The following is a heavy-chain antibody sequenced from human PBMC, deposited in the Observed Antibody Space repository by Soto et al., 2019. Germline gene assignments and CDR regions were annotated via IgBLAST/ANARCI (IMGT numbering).Heavy chain of an antibody. CDR1: GVTGSSYA. D-gene: IGHD3-22*01. CDR3: ARNYYASSGYLYYFDY. CDR2: IIPIFGTA. J-gene: IGHJ4*02. Sequence: SVKVSCKASGVTGSSYAISWVRQAPGQGLEWMGGIIPIFGTASYAQKFQGRVTITADESTSTAYMGLSSLRSEDTAVYYCARNYYASSGYLYYFDYWGQGTLVTVSS. V-gene: IGHV1-69*13.